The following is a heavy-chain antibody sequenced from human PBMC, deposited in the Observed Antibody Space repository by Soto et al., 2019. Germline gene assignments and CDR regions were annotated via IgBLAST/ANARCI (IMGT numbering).Heavy chain of an antibody. J-gene: IGHJ6*02. CDR2: IIPIFGTA. CDR3: ARDLAYCGGDCYSGGDYYYGMDV. CDR1: GGTFSSYA. D-gene: IGHD2-21*02. Sequence: ASVKVSCKASGGTFSSYAISWVRQAPGQGLEWMGGIIPIFGTANYAQKFQGRVTITADKSTSTAYMELSSLRSEDTAVYYCARDLAYCGGDCYSGGDYYYGMDVWGQGTTVTVSS. V-gene: IGHV1-69*06.